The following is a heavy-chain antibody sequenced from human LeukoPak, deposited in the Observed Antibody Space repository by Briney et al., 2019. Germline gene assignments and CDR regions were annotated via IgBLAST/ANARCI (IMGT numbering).Heavy chain of an antibody. CDR1: GRSMSSGGYS. CDR2: IYNSGST. Sequence: SQTLSLTCVVSGRSMSSGGYSWSWIRQPPGKGLEWIGFIYNSGSTKYDASLKSRVTISDDMSKNQFSLNLSSVTAADTAVYYCARGQDWYFDLWGRGTLVTVSS. CDR3: ARGQDWYFDL. J-gene: IGHJ2*01. V-gene: IGHV4-61*08.